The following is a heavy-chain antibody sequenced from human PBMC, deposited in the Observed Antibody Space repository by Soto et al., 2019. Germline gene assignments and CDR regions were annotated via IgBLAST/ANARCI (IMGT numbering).Heavy chain of an antibody. CDR1: GFTVSSNY. CDR2: IYSGGST. V-gene: IGHV3-66*01. CDR3: ARVKFGPSHIVVVTAKLAFDI. D-gene: IGHD2-21*02. J-gene: IGHJ3*02. Sequence: GGSLRLSCAASGFTVSSNYMSWVRQAPGKGLEWVSVIYSGGSTYYADSVKGRFTISRDNSKNTLYLQMNSLRAEDTAVYYCARVKFGPSHIVVVTAKLAFDIWGQGTMVTVSS.